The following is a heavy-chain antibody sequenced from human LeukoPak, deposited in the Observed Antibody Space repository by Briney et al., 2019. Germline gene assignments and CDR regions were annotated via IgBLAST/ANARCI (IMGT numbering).Heavy chain of an antibody. CDR1: GFTFSSYS. Sequence: GGSLRLYCAASGFTFSSYSMNWVRQAPGKGLEWVSSISSSSSYIYYADSVKGRFTISRDNAKNSLYLQMNSLRAEDTAVYYCARDLRLQSYYYYGMDVWGQGTTVTVSS. CDR2: ISSSSSYI. CDR3: ARDLRLQSYYYYGMDV. D-gene: IGHD5-24*01. V-gene: IGHV3-21*01. J-gene: IGHJ6*02.